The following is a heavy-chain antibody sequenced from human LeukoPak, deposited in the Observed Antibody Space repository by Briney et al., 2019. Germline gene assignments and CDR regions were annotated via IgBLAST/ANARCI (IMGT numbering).Heavy chain of an antibody. CDR2: INPNSGGT. CDR1: GYTFTGYY. D-gene: IGHD2-2*01. J-gene: IGHJ5*02. V-gene: IGHV1-2*02. CDR3: ARSFYCSSTSCPYSWFDP. Sequence: ATVKVSCKASGYTFTGYYMHWVRQAPGQGLGWMGWINPNSGGTNYAQKFQGRVTMTRDTSISTAYMELSRLRSDDTAVYYCARSFYCSSTSCPYSWFDPWGQGTLVTVSS.